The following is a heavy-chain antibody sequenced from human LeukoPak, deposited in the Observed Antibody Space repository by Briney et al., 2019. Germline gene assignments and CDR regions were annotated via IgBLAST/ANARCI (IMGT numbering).Heavy chain of an antibody. Sequence: GGSLRLSCAASGFSFSTYVMHWVRQAPGKGPEWVAVIWYDESHQYYADSVKGRFTISRDMSNNTLYLQMNDLRFDDTAVYYCARDLGLKYGSGTYKFDPWGQGTLVIVSS. CDR1: GFSFSTYV. CDR2: IWYDESHQ. V-gene: IGHV3-33*01. D-gene: IGHD3-10*01. J-gene: IGHJ5*02. CDR3: ARDLGLKYGSGTYKFDP.